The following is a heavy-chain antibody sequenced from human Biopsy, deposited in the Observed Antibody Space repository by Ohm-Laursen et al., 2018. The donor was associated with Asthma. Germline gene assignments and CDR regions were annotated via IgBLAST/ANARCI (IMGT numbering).Heavy chain of an antibody. Sequence: SVKVSCKTSGYTFNSAGITWVRQAPGQGLEWTGWISVYNGNTKVAQKLQDRVTMITDTSTSAAYMELRSLRSDDTAVYFCARAVDYSHYYGIDVWGQGTTVTVS. CDR2: ISVYNGNT. J-gene: IGHJ6*02. D-gene: IGHD3-10*01. CDR1: GYTFNSAG. V-gene: IGHV1-18*01. CDR3: ARAVDYSHYYGIDV.